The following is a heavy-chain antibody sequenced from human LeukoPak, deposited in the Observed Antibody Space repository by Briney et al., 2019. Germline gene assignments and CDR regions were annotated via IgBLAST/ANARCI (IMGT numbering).Heavy chain of an antibody. CDR1: GFTFSSYA. D-gene: IGHD6-19*01. CDR2: ISGSGGST. J-gene: IGHJ3*02. CDR3: AKGRSSVAGRGDAFDI. Sequence: GGSLRLSCAASGFTFSSYAMSWVRQAPGKGLEWVSAISGSGGSTYYADSVKGRFTISRDNSKNTLYLQMNSLRAEDTAVYYCAKGRSSVAGRGDAFDIWGQGTMVTVSS. V-gene: IGHV3-23*01.